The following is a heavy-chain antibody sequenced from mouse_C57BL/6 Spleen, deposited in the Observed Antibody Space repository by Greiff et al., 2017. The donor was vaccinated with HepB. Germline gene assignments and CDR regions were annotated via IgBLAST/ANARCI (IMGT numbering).Heavy chain of an antibody. Sequence: VQLQESGAELVKPGASVKISCKASGYAFSSYWMNWVKQRPGKGLEWIGQIYPGDGDTNYNGKFKGKATLTADKSSSTAYMQLSSLTSEDSAVYFCARWGPTEYFDVWGTGTTVTVSS. V-gene: IGHV1-80*01. CDR2: IYPGDGDT. CDR1: GYAFSSYW. J-gene: IGHJ1*03. CDR3: ARWGPTEYFDV.